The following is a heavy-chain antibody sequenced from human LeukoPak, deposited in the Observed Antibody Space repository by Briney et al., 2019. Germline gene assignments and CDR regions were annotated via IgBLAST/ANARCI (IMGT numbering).Heavy chain of an antibody. D-gene: IGHD5-24*01. V-gene: IGHV1-69*01. CDR2: IIPIFGTA. J-gene: IGHJ6*03. CDR3: AIARGMATIKAPPYDYMDV. Sequence: ASVKVSCKASGGTFSSYAISWVRQAPGQGLEWMGGIIPIFGTANYAQKFQGRVTITADESTSTADMELSSLRSEDTAVYYCAIARGMATIKAPPYDYMDVWGKGTTVTVSS. CDR1: GGTFSSYA.